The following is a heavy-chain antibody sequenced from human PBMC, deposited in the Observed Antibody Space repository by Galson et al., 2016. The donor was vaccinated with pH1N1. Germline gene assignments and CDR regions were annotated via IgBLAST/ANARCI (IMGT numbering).Heavy chain of an antibody. V-gene: IGHV1-69*13. CDR1: GGTFVSYG. CDR2: IIPIFNTA. CDR3: AREDYYDTDLSDWYFDL. Sequence: SVKVSCKASGGTFVSYGINWVRQAPGQGLEWMGGIIPIFNTAKYARNFQGRVTITADESTTTAYMELSSLRSDDTAVYFCAREDYYDTDLSDWYFDLWGRGTLLTVSS. J-gene: IGHJ2*01. D-gene: IGHD3-22*01.